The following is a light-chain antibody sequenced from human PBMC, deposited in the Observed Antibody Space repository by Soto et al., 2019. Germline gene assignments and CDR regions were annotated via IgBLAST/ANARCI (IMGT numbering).Light chain of an antibody. CDR3: SSYTSSSSLG. Sequence: QSALTQPASVSGSPGQSITISCTGTSSDVGGYNYVSWYQHHPGKAPKLMIYEVSNRPSGVSNRFSGSKSGNTASLTISGIQAEDEADYYCSSYTSSSSLGFGGGTKLTVL. J-gene: IGLJ3*02. V-gene: IGLV2-14*01. CDR2: EVS. CDR1: SSDVGGYNY.